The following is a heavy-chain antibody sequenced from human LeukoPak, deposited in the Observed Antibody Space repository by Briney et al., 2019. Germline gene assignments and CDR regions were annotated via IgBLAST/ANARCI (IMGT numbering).Heavy chain of an antibody. V-gene: IGHV3-48*01. Sequence: GGSLRLSCAASGFTFSSYSMNWVRQAPGKGLEWVSYISISSSTIYYADSVKGRFTISRDNAKNSLYLQMNSLRAEDTAVYYCARVNIGYCSSTSCYEGDYWGQGTLVTVSS. D-gene: IGHD2-2*01. CDR2: ISISSSTI. CDR3: ARVNIGYCSSTSCYEGDY. CDR1: GFTFSSYS. J-gene: IGHJ4*02.